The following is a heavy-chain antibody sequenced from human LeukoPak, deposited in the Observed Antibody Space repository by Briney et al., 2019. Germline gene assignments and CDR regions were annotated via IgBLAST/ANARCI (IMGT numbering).Heavy chain of an antibody. CDR3: ARSPQGIVVVVAATSDFDY. D-gene: IGHD2-15*01. J-gene: IGHJ4*02. CDR1: GYTFTGYY. CDR2: ISAYNGNT. Sequence: ASVKVSCKASGYTFTGYYMHWVRQAPGQGLEWMGWISAYNGNTNYAQKLQGRVTMTTDTSTSTAYMELRSLRSDDTAVYYCARSPQGIVVVVAATSDFDYWGQGTLVTVSS. V-gene: IGHV1-18*04.